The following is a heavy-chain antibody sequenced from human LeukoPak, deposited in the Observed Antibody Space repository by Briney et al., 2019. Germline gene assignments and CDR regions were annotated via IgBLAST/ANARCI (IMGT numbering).Heavy chain of an antibody. CDR1: GGSFSGYY. CDR3: ARGYSNSWSRGGRYYYYGMDV. J-gene: IGHJ6*02. CDR2: INHSGST. Sequence: SETLSLTCAVYGGSFSGYYWSWIRQPPGKGLEWIEEINHSGSTNYNPSLKSRVTISVDTSKNQFSLKLSSVTAADTAVYYCARGYSNSWSRGGRYYYYGMDVWGQGTTVTVSS. V-gene: IGHV4-34*01. D-gene: IGHD6-13*01.